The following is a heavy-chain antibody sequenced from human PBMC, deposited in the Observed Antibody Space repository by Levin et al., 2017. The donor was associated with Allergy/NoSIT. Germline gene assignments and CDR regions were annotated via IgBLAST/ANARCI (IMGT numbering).Heavy chain of an antibody. CDR2: MDPNSGNT. V-gene: IGHV1-8*01. J-gene: IGHJ4*02. CDR3: ARGGKYSGLDY. Sequence: GASVKVSCKASGYTFTSYEINWVRQATGQGLEWMGWMDPNSGNTDYAQNFQGRVTMTSNPSISTAYMELSSLISEDTALYYCARGGKYSGLDYWGQGTLVTVSS. CDR1: GYTFTSYE. D-gene: IGHD6-6*01.